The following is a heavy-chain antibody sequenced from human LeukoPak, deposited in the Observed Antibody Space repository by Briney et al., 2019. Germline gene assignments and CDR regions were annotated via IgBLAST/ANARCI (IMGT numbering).Heavy chain of an antibody. J-gene: IGHJ6*03. Sequence: ASVKVSCKVSGGTLSNAISWVRQAPGQGLEWMGGIIPIIGTTNYAQKFQGRLTITTDESTNAVYMQLSSLRSEDTAVYYCARDYTGYSYYYMDVWGKGTTVTVSS. D-gene: IGHD3-16*01. CDR1: GGTLSNA. V-gene: IGHV1-69*05. CDR2: IIPIIGTT. CDR3: ARDYTGYSYYYMDV.